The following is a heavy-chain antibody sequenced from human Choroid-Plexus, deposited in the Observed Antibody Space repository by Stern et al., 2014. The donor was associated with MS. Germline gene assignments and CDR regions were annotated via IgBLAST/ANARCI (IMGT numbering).Heavy chain of an antibody. CDR3: AKDRQWSTYFFDY. V-gene: IGHV3-30*18. CDR1: GFTFSNFG. J-gene: IGHJ4*02. CDR2: ISYDGSDK. D-gene: IGHD2-15*01. Sequence: VQLVESGGGVAQPGRPLILSCGASGFTFSNFGMHWVRQAPGKGLEWVALISYDGSDKYYADSVKGRFTIFRDNSKNTLYMHMNSLRAEDTAVYYCAKDRQWSTYFFDYWGQGSLVTVSS.